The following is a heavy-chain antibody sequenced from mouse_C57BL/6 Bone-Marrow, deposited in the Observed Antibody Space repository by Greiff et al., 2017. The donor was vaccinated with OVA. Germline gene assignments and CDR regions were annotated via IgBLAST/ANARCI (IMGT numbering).Heavy chain of an antibody. CDR1: GYTFTSYG. Sequence: QVQLKESGAELARPGASVKLSCKASGYTFTSYGISWVKQRTGQGLEWIGEIYPRSGNTYYNEKFKGKATLTADKSSSTAYMELRSLTSEDSAVYFCARVTTVVEGDYWGQVTTLTVSS. J-gene: IGHJ2*01. V-gene: IGHV1-81*01. D-gene: IGHD1-1*01. CDR2: IYPRSGNT. CDR3: ARVTTVVEGDY.